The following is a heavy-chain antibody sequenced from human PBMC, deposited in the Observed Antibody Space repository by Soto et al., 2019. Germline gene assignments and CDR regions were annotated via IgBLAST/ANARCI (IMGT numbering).Heavy chain of an antibody. Sequence: PGGSLRLSCAASGFTFSSYPMSWVRQAPGKGLEWVSSISGSADGTHYADSVKGRFTISRDNSKNTLYLQMNGLRAEDTAVYYCARTGTTGMDYYYYGMDVWGQGTTVTVSS. CDR1: GFTFSSYP. CDR3: ARTGTTGMDYYYYGMDV. D-gene: IGHD1-7*01. V-gene: IGHV3-23*01. CDR2: ISGSADGT. J-gene: IGHJ6*02.